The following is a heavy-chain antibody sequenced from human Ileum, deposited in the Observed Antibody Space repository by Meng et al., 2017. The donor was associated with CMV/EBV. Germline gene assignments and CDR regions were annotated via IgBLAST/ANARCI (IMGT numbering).Heavy chain of an antibody. J-gene: IGHJ4*02. CDR1: GVPVSRHC. CDR2: PFIVGSA. CDR3: ARERDGLGTTYFDY. V-gene: IGHV3-53*01. D-gene: IGHD5-24*01. Sequence: PGGSLTSPWQAVGVPVSRHCISWVARTQGTGLEWFWVPFIVGSATYADSLRVRFTISRNNSKTTLYLQMNLLRPGNTVRYYCARERDGLGTTYFDYWGRGALVTVSS.